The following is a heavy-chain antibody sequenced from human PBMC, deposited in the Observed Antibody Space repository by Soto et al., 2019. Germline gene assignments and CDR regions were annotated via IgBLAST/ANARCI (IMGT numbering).Heavy chain of an antibody. J-gene: IGHJ4*02. CDR2: INHSGST. V-gene: IGHV4-34*01. Sequence: QVQLQQWGAGLLKPSETLSLTCAVYGGSFSGYYWSWIRQPPGKGLEWIGEINHSGSTNYNPSLKSRVTISVDTSKNQFSLKLSSVTAADTAVYYCAREGDTAMVTEFDYWGQGTLVIVSS. CDR3: AREGDTAMVTEFDY. D-gene: IGHD5-18*01. CDR1: GGSFSGYY.